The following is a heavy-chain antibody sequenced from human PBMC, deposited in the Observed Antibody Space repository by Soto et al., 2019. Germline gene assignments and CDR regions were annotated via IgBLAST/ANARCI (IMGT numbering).Heavy chain of an antibody. CDR3: ARVAGTAHSDN. V-gene: IGHV3-30-3*01. CDR1: GFTFSTYA. J-gene: IGHJ4*01. Sequence: QVQLVESGGGVVQPGRSLRLSCAASGFTFSTYAMHWVRQAPGKGLEWVTAISYDGAIKYYADSVRGRFTVSRDNSKNTLYLQMNSLRADDTAVYYCARVAGTAHSDNWGQGTLVIVSS. D-gene: IGHD2-21*02. CDR2: ISYDGAIK.